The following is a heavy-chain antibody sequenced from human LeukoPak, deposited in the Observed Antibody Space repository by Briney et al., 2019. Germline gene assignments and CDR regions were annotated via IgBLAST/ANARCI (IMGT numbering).Heavy chain of an antibody. CDR1: GYSISSGYY. V-gene: IGHV4-38-2*02. J-gene: IGHJ4*02. CDR2: IYHSGST. Sequence: SETLSLTCTVSGYSISSGYYWGWIRQPPGKGLEWIGSIYHSGSTYYNPSLKSRVTISVDTSKNQFSLKLSSVTAADTAVYYCARSGYSYVFNYWGQGTLVTVSS. D-gene: IGHD5-18*01. CDR3: ARSGYSYVFNY.